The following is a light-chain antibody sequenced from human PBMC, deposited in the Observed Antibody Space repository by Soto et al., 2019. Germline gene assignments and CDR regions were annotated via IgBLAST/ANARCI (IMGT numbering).Light chain of an antibody. CDR1: QSVSSN. J-gene: IGKJ4*01. CDR2: GAF. V-gene: IGKV3-20*01. CDR3: QQYGSSPLT. Sequence: EIVMTQSPATLSVSPGERATLSCRASQSVSSNLAWYQQKPGQAPRLLIYGAFSRATGIPDRFSGSGSGTDFTLTISRLEPEDFAVYYCQQYGSSPLTFGGGTKVDIK.